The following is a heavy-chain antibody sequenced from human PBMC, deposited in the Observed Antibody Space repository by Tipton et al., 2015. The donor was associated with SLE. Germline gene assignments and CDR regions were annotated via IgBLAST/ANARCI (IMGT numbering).Heavy chain of an antibody. CDR2: INHSGGT. CDR3: ARRSGTVDF. V-gene: IGHV4-34*01. D-gene: IGHD1-7*01. Sequence: TLSLTCAVSVGSLSDYYWSWVRQPPGKGLEWIAEINHSGGTNYNPSLRGRTTISIDTAKNQFSLKLTSLTAADTAAYYCARRSGTVDFWGQGTLVTVSS. J-gene: IGHJ4*02. CDR1: VGSLSDYY.